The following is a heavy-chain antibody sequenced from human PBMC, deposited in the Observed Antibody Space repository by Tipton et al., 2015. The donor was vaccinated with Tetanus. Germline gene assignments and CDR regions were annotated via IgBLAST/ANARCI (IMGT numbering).Heavy chain of an antibody. V-gene: IGHV1-18*01. D-gene: IGHD3-22*01. J-gene: IGHJ4*02. CDR1: GYTFNTFG. CDR3: ARGHIPYYYDSTPY. Sequence: QSGPEVKKPGASVKVSCKASGYTFNTFGVSWVRQAPGQGLEWMGWISVYNGNTNYGQNVQGRVTMTTDTPTSTAYMELRSLRSDDTAVYYCARGHIPYYYDSTPYWGQGTLVTVSS. CDR2: ISVYNGNT.